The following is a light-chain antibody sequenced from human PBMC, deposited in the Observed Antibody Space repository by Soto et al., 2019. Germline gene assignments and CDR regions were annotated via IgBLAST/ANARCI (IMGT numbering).Light chain of an antibody. CDR3: QQYNNWPRT. CDR2: GAS. Sequence: EIVITQSPATLSVSPGERATLSCGASQSVSSNLAWYQHKPGQAPRLLIYGASTRATGIPARFSGSGSGTEFTLTISSLQSEDFAVYYCQQYNNWPRTFGQGTKVDIK. CDR1: QSVSSN. J-gene: IGKJ1*01. V-gene: IGKV3-15*01.